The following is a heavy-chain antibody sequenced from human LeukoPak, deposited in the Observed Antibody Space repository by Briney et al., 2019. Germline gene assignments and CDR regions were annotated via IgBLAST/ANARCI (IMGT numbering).Heavy chain of an antibody. J-gene: IGHJ4*02. CDR3: ARDGRSTWYEDS. Sequence: GGSLRFSCAASGFSLSGYSMNWVRQAPGKGLEWVSSISSTSSYIYYADSVKGRFTISRDNAKNSLFLQMNNLRAEDAAVYFCARDGRSTWYEDSWGQGTLVTVSS. D-gene: IGHD6-13*01. CDR1: GFSLSGYS. V-gene: IGHV3-21*01. CDR2: ISSTSSYI.